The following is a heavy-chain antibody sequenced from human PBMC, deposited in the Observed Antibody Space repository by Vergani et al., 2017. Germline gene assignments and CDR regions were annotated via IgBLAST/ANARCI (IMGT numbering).Heavy chain of an antibody. CDR2: IYYSGST. J-gene: IGHJ4*02. CDR1: GGSVSSGSYY. V-gene: IGHV4-39*01. Sequence: QVQLQESGPGLVKPSETLSLTCTVSGGSVSSGSYYWSWIRQPPGKGLEWIGSIYYSGSTYYNPSLKSRVTISVDTSKNQFSLKLSSVTAADTAVYYCARPSYSGYGEDDDYWGQGTLVTVSS. CDR3: ARPSYSGYGEDDDY. D-gene: IGHD5-12*01.